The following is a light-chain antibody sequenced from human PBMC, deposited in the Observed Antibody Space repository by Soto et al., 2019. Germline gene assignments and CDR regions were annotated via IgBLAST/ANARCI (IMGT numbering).Light chain of an antibody. Sequence: QSVLTQPPSVSAAPGQKVTISCSGSSSNIANNYVSWYQQLPGTAPKRLIYDNNKRPSGIPDRFSGSKSGTSATLGISGLQTRDEADYYCGTWDSSLSAYVFGTGTKLTVL. CDR1: SSNIANNY. J-gene: IGLJ1*01. V-gene: IGLV1-51*01. CDR2: DNN. CDR3: GTWDSSLSAYV.